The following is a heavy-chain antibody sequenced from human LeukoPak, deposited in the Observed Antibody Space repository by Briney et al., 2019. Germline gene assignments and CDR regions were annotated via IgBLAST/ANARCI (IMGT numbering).Heavy chain of an antibody. D-gene: IGHD3-3*01. J-gene: IGHJ4*02. CDR1: GYSISSGYY. V-gene: IGHV4-38-2*02. CDR3: ARNGLLRFLEPQDY. Sequence: SETLSLTCTVSGYSISSGYYWGWIRQPPGKGLEWIGSIYHSGSTYYNPSLKSRVTISVDTSKNQFSLRLSSVTAADTAVYYCARNGLLRFLEPQDYWGQGTLVTVSS. CDR2: IYHSGST.